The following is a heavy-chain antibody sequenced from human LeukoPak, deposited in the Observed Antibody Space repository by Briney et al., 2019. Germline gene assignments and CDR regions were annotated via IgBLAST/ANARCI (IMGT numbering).Heavy chain of an antibody. J-gene: IGHJ4*02. V-gene: IGHV3-30*18. CDR3: AKSQLIGSYHPPGY. Sequence: HPGGSLRLSCAASRFTFSSYGIHWVRQAPGKGLEWVALISYDGSHEYYPASVKGRFTISRDNSKNTLSLQMDSLRPEDTAVYYCAKSQLIGSYHPPGYWGQGTLVTVSS. CDR2: ISYDGSHE. D-gene: IGHD3-10*01. CDR1: RFTFSSYG.